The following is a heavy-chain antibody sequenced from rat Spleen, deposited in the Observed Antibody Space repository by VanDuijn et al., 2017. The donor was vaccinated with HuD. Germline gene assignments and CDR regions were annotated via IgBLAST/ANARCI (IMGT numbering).Heavy chain of an antibody. J-gene: IGHJ3*01. D-gene: IGHD5-1*01. V-gene: IGHV2-6*01. CDR2: ISSGGTS. CDR3: ARGGERFAY. Sequence: QVQLTESGPGLAQPSQTLSLTCTVSGFSLTSYTLSWVRQSPGKGLEWIGAISSGGTSYYNSVLNPRVSIRRDISKSQVFLKMNSLQTEDTAMYFCARGGERFAYWGEGTLVTVSS. CDR1: GFSLTSYT.